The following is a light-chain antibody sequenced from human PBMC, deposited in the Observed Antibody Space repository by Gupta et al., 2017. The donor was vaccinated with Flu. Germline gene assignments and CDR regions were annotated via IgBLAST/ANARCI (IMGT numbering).Light chain of an antibody. V-gene: IGKV4-1*01. J-gene: IGKJ2*02. CDR2: WAS. Sequence: LPKLRIYWASTRESGVPDRVSGSGSGTDFTITIDSLQAEDVAVYYCNQYYRKPSTCGQGTKLEIK. CDR3: NQYYRKPST.